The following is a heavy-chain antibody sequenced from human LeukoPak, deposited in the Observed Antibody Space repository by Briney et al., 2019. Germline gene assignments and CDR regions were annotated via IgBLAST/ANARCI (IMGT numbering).Heavy chain of an antibody. D-gene: IGHD6-19*01. CDR3: ARVAVAGSEYYYYMDV. V-gene: IGHV4-59*12. CDR2: IYYSGST. J-gene: IGHJ6*03. CDR1: GGSISSYY. Sequence: SETLSLTCTVSGGSISSYYWSWIRQPPGKGLEWIGYIYYSGSTNYNPSLKSRVTISVDTSKNHFSLKLTSVTAADTAVYYCARVAVAGSEYYYYMDVWGKGTTVTVSS.